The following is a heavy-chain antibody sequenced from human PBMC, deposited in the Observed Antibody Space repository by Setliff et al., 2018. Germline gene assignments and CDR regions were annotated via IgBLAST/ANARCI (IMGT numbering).Heavy chain of an antibody. D-gene: IGHD4-17*01. V-gene: IGHV4-4*02. CDR2: IYHSGST. Sequence: SETLSLTCAVSGGSISSSNWWSWVRQPPGKGLEWIGYIYHSGSTYYNPSLKSRVTISLDRSKNQFSLKLSSMTAADTAVYYCARGNGDYFDYWGQETLVTVSS. CDR1: GGSISSSNW. CDR3: ARGNGDYFDY. J-gene: IGHJ4*02.